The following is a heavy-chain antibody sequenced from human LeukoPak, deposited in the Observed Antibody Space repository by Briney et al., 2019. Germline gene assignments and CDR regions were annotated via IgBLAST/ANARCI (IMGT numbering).Heavy chain of an antibody. Sequence: SETLSLTCTVSGGSISSGSYYWSWIRQPAGKGLEWIGYIYYSGSTYYNLSLKSRVTISVDTSKNQFSLKLSSVTAADTAVYYCARVSYSSGWPNFDYWGQGTLVTVSS. J-gene: IGHJ4*02. CDR1: GGSISSGSYY. V-gene: IGHV4-61*10. CDR3: ARVSYSSGWPNFDY. CDR2: IYYSGST. D-gene: IGHD6-19*01.